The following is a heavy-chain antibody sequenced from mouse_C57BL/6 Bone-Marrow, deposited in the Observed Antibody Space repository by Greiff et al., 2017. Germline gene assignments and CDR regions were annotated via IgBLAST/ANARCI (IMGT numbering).Heavy chain of an antibody. CDR3: TRRIANTTVVADYAMDY. CDR1: GYTFTDYE. Sequence: QVQLKESGAELVRPGASVTLSCKASGYTFTDYEMHWVKQTPVHGLEWIGAIDPETGGTAYNQKFKGKAILTADKSSSTAYMELRSLTSEDSAVYYCTRRIANTTVVADYAMDYWGQGTSVSVSS. V-gene: IGHV1-15*01. J-gene: IGHJ4*01. D-gene: IGHD1-1*01. CDR2: IDPETGGT.